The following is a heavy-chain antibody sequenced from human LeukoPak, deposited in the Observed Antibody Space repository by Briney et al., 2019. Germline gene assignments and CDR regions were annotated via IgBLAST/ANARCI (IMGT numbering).Heavy chain of an antibody. CDR1: GYTFTSYY. CDR2: INPSGGSS. D-gene: IGHD3-9*01. CDR3: ARDGFLEYYDILTGYYPNWFDP. V-gene: IGHV1-46*01. Sequence: ASVKVSCKASGYTFTSYYMHWVRQAPGQGLEWMGIINPSGGSSTYAQKFQGRVTMTRDTSTGTVYMELSSLRSEDTAVYYCARDGFLEYYDILTGYYPNWFDPWGQGTLVTVSS. J-gene: IGHJ5*02.